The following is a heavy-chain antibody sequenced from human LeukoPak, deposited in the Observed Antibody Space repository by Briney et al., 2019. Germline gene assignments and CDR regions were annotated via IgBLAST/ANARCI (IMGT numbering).Heavy chain of an antibody. CDR3: TPLGSGVDY. CDR1: GGSFSGYY. CDR2: INHSGST. D-gene: IGHD6-19*01. J-gene: IGHJ4*02. V-gene: IGHV4-34*01. Sequence: SETLSLTCAVYGGSFSGYYWSWIRQPPGKGLEWIGEINHSGSTNYNPSLKSRVTISVDTSKNQFSLKLSSVTAADTAVYYCTPLGSGVDYWGQGTPVTVSS.